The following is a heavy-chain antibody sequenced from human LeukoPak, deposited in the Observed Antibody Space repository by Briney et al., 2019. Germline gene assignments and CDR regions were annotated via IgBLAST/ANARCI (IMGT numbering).Heavy chain of an antibody. D-gene: IGHD5-18*01. Sequence: GASVKVSCKASGYTFTGYYMHWVRQAPGQGLEWMGWINPNSGGTNYAQKFQGRVTMTRDTSISTAYMELSRLRSDDTAVYYCARDKRGYSFIFDYWGQGTLVTVSS. J-gene: IGHJ4*02. CDR3: ARDKRGYSFIFDY. CDR2: INPNSGGT. V-gene: IGHV1-2*02. CDR1: GYTFTGYY.